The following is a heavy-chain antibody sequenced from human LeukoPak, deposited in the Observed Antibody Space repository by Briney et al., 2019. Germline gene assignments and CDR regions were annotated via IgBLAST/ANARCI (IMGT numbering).Heavy chain of an antibody. CDR1: GFTFSNYA. CDR3: VSSKNGELWAFDI. V-gene: IGHV3-23*01. J-gene: IGHJ3*02. D-gene: IGHD3-10*01. Sequence: PGGSLRLSCAASGFTFSNYAMNWVRQAPGKGLEWVSYISDSGGSTYYADSVKGRFTFSRDNSKNTLYLQMSSLRAEDTAVYYCVSSKNGELWAFDIWGQGTMVTVSS. CDR2: ISDSGGST.